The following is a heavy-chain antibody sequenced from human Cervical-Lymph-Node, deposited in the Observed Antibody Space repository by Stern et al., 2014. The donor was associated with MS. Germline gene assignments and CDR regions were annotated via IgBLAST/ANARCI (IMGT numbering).Heavy chain of an antibody. D-gene: IGHD2-8*01. CDR2: IDWDDDK. J-gene: IGHJ4*02. V-gene: IGHV2-70*04. Sequence: QVTLKESGPALVKPTQTLTLTCTFSGFSLSTSGMRVSWIRQPPGKALEWLARIDWDDDKFYSTSLKTRLPISKDTSKNQVVLTMTNMDPVDTATYYCARIPTNGYFDYWGQGTLVTVSS. CDR3: ARIPTNGYFDY. CDR1: GFSLSTSGMR.